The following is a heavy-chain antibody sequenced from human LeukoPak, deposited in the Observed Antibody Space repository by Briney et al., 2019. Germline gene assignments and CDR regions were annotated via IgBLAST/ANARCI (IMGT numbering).Heavy chain of an antibody. V-gene: IGHV3-21*01. CDR1: GFTFSSYN. Sequence: GGSLRLSCVVSGFTFSSYNMNWVRQAPGKGLEWVSSIGTSNSYIYYADSVTGRFTISRDNAKNSLYLQMNSLRAEDTAAYYCARRATTERGHSYGLDYWGQGTLVTVSS. D-gene: IGHD5-18*01. J-gene: IGHJ4*02. CDR2: IGTSNSYI. CDR3: ARRATTERGHSYGLDY.